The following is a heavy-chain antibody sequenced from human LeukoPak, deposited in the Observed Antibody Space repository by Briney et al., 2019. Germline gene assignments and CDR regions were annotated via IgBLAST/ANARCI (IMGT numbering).Heavy chain of an antibody. V-gene: IGHV4-59*01. CDR1: GGSIGSYY. CDR2: IYYSGSA. J-gene: IGHJ6*02. D-gene: IGHD2-15*01. Sequence: SETLSLTCTVSGGSIGSYYWSWIRQPPGRGLEWIGYIYYSGSANYNPSLKSRVIISVDTSKNQFSLKLSSVTAADTAVYYCARAPGGWSMDVWGQGTTVTVSS. CDR3: ARAPGGWSMDV.